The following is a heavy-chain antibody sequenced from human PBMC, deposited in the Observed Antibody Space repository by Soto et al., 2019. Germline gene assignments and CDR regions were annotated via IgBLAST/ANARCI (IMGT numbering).Heavy chain of an antibody. CDR3: ARHMIAGWDYYSHDH. CDR2: LHYGGNT. J-gene: IGHJ4*02. V-gene: IGHV4-39*01. D-gene: IGHD2-21*01. Sequence: SETLSLSCSVSGASINNSNYYWGWVRQPPGKGLEWVASLHYGGNTYYNPSLRSRVSLSVDTSKNHFFLRLSSVTAADTSVYYCARHMIAGWDYYSHDHWGQGTLVTVSS. CDR1: GASINNSNYY.